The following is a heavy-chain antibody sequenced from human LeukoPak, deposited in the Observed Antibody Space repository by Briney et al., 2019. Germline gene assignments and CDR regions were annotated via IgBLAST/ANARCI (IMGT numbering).Heavy chain of an antibody. CDR2: INPNSGGT. V-gene: IGHV1-2*02. Sequence: ASVTVSCTASGYTFTGYYMHWVRQAPGQGLEWMGWINPNSGGTNYAQKFQGRVTMTRDTSISTAYMELSRLRSDDTAVYYCARELYYDILTGYSNWFDPWGQGTLVTVSS. CDR1: GYTFTGYY. CDR3: ARELYYDILTGYSNWFDP. D-gene: IGHD3-9*01. J-gene: IGHJ5*02.